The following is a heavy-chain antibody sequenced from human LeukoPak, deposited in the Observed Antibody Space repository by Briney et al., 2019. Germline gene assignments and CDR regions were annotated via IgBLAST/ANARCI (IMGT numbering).Heavy chain of an antibody. V-gene: IGHV1-69*13. CDR3: ASSAGGCSSTSCYYGY. D-gene: IGHD2-2*01. Sequence: GASVTVSCTASGGTFSSYAISWVRQAPGQGLEWMGGIIPIFGTANYAQKFQGRVTITADESTSTAYMELSSLRSEDTAVYYCASSAGGCSSTSCYYGYWGQGTLVTVSS. CDR2: IIPIFGTA. CDR1: GGTFSSYA. J-gene: IGHJ4*02.